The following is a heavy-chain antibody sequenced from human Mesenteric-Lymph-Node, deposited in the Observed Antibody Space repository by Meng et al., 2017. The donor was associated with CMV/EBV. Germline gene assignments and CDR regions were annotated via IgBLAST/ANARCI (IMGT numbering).Heavy chain of an antibody. J-gene: IGHJ6*02. CDR2: IKQDGSEK. CDR3: ARVNAGRQPGGYCSGGSCKHYYYYGMDV. CDR1: GFTFSSYW. Sequence: GGSLRLSCAASGFTFSSYWMSWVRQAPGKGLEWVANIKQDGSEKYYVDSVKGRFTISRDNAKNSLYLQMNSLRAEDTAVYDCARVNAGRQPGGYCSGGSCKHYYYYGMDVWGQGTTVTVSS. V-gene: IGHV3-7*01. D-gene: IGHD2-15*01.